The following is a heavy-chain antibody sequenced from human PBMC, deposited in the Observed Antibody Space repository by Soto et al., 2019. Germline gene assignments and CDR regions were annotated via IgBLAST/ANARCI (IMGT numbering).Heavy chain of an antibody. D-gene: IGHD3-22*01. V-gene: IGHV1-69*13. CDR2: IIPIFGTA. J-gene: IGHJ2*01. CDR1: GGTFSSYA. Sequence: SVNVSCKASGGTFSSYAISWVRQAPGQGLEWMGGIIPIFGTANYAQKFQGRVTITADESTSTAYMELSSLRSEDTAVYYYARSIVVARYFDLWGRGTLVTVSS. CDR3: ARSIVVARYFDL.